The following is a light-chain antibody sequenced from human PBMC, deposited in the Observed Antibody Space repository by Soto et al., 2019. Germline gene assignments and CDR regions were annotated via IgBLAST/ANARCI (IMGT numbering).Light chain of an antibody. CDR3: AAWDDSLNGDV. V-gene: IGLV1-36*01. Sequence: QSVLTQPPSVSEAPRKRVTISCSGSSSNIGNNAVNWYQQLPGKAPKLLIYYDDLLPSGVSDRFSGSKSGTSASLAISGLQSEDEADYYCAAWDDSLNGDVFGTGTKLTVL. CDR2: YDD. CDR1: SSNIGNNA. J-gene: IGLJ1*01.